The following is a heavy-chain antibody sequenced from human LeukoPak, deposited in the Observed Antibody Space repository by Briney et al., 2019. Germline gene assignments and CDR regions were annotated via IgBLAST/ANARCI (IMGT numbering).Heavy chain of an antibody. CDR1: GFTFSSYG. J-gene: IGHJ4*02. D-gene: IGHD2-15*01. CDR2: IQYDGSEK. CDR3: AHRKLSIAY. V-gene: IGHV3-30*02. Sequence: AGSLRLTCAVSGFTFSSYGMHWVRMAPGKGQELVAFIQYDGSEKSYADSVKSRCTMSRNNSQNTLFLQMNSLRADDTAVYNCAHRKLSIAYGGQGTLVTVSS.